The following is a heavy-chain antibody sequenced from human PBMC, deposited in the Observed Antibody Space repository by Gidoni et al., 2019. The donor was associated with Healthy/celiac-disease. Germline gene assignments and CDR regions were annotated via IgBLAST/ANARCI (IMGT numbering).Heavy chain of an antibody. CDR2: ISGSGGST. CDR3: AKAPPPRYAAGGARYYYYYMDV. V-gene: IGHV3-23*01. D-gene: IGHD5-12*01. J-gene: IGHJ6*03. CDR1: GFTFSSYA. Sequence: EVQLLESGGGLVQPGGSLRLSCAASGFTFSSYAMSWVRQAPGKGLEWVSAISGSGGSTYYADSVKGRFTISRDNSKNTLYLQMNSLRAEDTAVYYCAKAPPPRYAAGGARYYYYYMDVWGKGTTVTVSS.